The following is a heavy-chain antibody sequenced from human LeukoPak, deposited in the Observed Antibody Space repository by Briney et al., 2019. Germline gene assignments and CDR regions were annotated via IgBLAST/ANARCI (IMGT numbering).Heavy chain of an antibody. CDR2: ISGSGSDI. CDR1: GFSFSNSY. V-gene: IGHV3-11*04. J-gene: IGHJ6*04. D-gene: IGHD3-10*02. CDR3: AELGITMIGGV. Sequence: GGSPRLSCVVSGFSFSNSYITWIRQTPGKGLESLAYISGSGSDIYYADSVKGRFTISRDNAKNSLYLQMNSLRAEDTAVYYCAELGITMIGGVWGKGTTVTISS.